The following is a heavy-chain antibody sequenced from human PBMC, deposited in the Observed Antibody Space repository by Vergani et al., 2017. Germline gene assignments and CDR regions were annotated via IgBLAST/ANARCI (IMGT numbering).Heavy chain of an antibody. Sequence: QLQLQQSGPGLVQPSQTLSLTCIVSGDSSNNDDYYWSWIRQPPGKGLEWIGYIYYSGSTYQNPSLESRLTMSLDTSRTQFSLNLISETAGDTAVYYCARVAGGSGGYYLGWGQGTPVTVSS. CDR3: ARVAGGSGGYYLG. D-gene: IGHD3-22*01. J-gene: IGHJ4*02. V-gene: IGHV4-30-4*08. CDR2: IYYSGST. CDR1: GDSSNNDDYY.